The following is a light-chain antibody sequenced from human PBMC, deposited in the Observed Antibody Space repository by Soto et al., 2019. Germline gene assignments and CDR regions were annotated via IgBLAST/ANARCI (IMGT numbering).Light chain of an antibody. CDR1: SRDIGSYNL. Sequence: QSVLTQPASVSGSPGQSITISCGGTSRDIGSYNLVSWYQDHPGKAPKLVIYEDTKRPSGVSDRFSGSKSGNTASLTISGLQADDEADYYCCSYAGSSSLAFGGGTQLTVL. V-gene: IGLV2-23*01. CDR3: CSYAGSSSLA. J-gene: IGLJ2*01. CDR2: EDT.